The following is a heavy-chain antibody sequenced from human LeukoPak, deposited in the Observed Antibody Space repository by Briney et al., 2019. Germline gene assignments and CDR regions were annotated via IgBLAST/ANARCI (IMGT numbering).Heavy chain of an antibody. Sequence: PGGSLRLSCAASGFTFSSYWMSWVRQAPGKGLEWVANIKQDGSEKCYVDSVKGRFTISRDNAKNSLYPQMNSLRAEDTAVYYCARDPYDILTGFDYWGQGTLVTVSS. J-gene: IGHJ4*02. V-gene: IGHV3-7*01. D-gene: IGHD3-9*01. CDR1: GFTFSSYW. CDR2: IKQDGSEK. CDR3: ARDPYDILTGFDY.